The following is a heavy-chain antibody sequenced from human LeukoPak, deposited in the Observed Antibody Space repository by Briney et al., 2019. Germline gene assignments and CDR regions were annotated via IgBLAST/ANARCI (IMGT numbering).Heavy chain of an antibody. J-gene: IGHJ4*02. Sequence: SETLSLTCTVSGGSISSSYWSWIRQPPGKRLEWIGYIYYSGSTNYNPSLKSRVTISVDTSKNQFSLKLSSVTAADTAVYYCAMTPIGYCSSTSCYTFDYWGQGTLVTVSS. V-gene: IGHV4-59*08. D-gene: IGHD2-2*02. CDR1: GGSISSSY. CDR3: AMTPIGYCSSTSCYTFDY. CDR2: IYYSGST.